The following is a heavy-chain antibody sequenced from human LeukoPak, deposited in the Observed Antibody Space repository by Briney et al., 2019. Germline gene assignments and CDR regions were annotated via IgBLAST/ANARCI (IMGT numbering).Heavy chain of an antibody. CDR1: GFTFSSYD. V-gene: IGHV3-23*01. Sequence: GGSLGLSCAASGFTFSSYDMSWVRQAPGKGLEWVSFIRSDGGSTLYADSVKGRFTISRDNPKNTLYAEMTSLRAEDTAVYYCATLASGYSSPFDYWGQGTLVTVSS. CDR2: IRSDGGST. J-gene: IGHJ4*02. D-gene: IGHD6-13*01. CDR3: ATLASGYSSPFDY.